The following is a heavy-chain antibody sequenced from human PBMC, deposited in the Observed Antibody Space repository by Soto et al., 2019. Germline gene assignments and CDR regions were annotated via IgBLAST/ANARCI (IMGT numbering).Heavy chain of an antibody. D-gene: IGHD6-6*01. CDR3: ARSSSSSGYFDL. CDR1: GFTFSSYD. V-gene: IGHV3-13*01. CDR2: IGTAGDT. Sequence: EVQLVESGGGLVQPGGSLRLSCAASGFTFSSYDMHWVRQATGKGLEWVSAIGTAGDTYYPGSVKGRFTISRENAKNSLYLQMNSLRAGDTAVYYCARSSSSSGYFDLWGRGTLVTVSS. J-gene: IGHJ2*01.